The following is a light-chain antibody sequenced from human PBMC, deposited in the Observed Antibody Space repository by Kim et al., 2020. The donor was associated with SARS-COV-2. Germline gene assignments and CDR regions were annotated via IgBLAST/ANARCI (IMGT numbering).Light chain of an antibody. CDR2: DVT. Sequence: GQSITISCTGTSHAIGGHPYVSWYQQHPAKAPKPFIHDVTKRPSWASTLFSGSNSGHSASLAFSWLQDEDEADYYCSSNTSSSTWVFVGGTKVTVL. CDR1: SHAIGGHPY. J-gene: IGLJ3*02. CDR3: SSNTSSSTWV. V-gene: IGLV2-14*03.